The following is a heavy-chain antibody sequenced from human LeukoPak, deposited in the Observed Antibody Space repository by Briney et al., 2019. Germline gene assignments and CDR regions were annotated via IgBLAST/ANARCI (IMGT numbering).Heavy chain of an antibody. CDR2: ISYNSGTI. CDR1: GFTFGDYA. D-gene: IGHD3-3*01. J-gene: IGHJ4*02. Sequence: PGGSLRLSCAASGFTFGDYALHWVRQAPGKGLEWVSGISYNSGTIAYADSVKARFTISRDNAKSSLYLEMNNLRLEDTAFYFCAKARSGYLTPFDYWGQGALVTVSS. V-gene: IGHV3-9*01. CDR3: AKARSGYLTPFDY.